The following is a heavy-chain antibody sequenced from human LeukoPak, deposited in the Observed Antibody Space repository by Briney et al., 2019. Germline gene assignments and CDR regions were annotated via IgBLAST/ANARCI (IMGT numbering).Heavy chain of an antibody. CDR2: IYYNGQT. J-gene: IGHJ4*02. CDR3: ARGEEYVYYFDY. Sequence: PSQTLFLTCTVSGGSISSAGYYWSWIRQHPGKGLEWIGYIYYNGQTYYNPSLKSRLTLSADTSDNQFSLKVTSVTAADTAVYYCARGEEYVYYFDYWGQGSLVTVSS. D-gene: IGHD2-2*01. CDR1: GGSISSAGYY. V-gene: IGHV4-31*03.